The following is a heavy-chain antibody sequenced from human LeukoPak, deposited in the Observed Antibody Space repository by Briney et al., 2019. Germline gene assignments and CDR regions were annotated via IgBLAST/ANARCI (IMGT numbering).Heavy chain of an antibody. V-gene: IGHV7-4-1*02. J-gene: IGHJ4*02. D-gene: IGHD2-8*01. CDR3: ASFFCTSALCYYLDY. CDR2: INTNTGNP. Sequence: ASVKVSCKASGYSFTGYYMHWVRQAPGQGLEWMGWINTNTGNPTYAQGSTGRFVFSLDTSDNTAYLQISSLQAEDTAVYSCASFFCTSALCYYLDYWGQGTLVTVSS. CDR1: GYSFTGYY.